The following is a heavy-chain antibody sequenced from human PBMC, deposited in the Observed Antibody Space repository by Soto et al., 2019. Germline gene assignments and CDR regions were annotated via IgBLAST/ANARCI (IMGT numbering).Heavy chain of an antibody. D-gene: IGHD4-4*01. CDR1: GFTFSSYS. CDR3: ARDAVPDYSNYYFDY. CDR2: ISSSSSYI. J-gene: IGHJ4*02. V-gene: IGHV3-21*01. Sequence: EVQLVESGGGLVKPGGSLRLSCAASGFTFSSYSMNWVRQAPGKGLEWVSSISSSSSYICYADSVKGRFTISRDNAKNSLDLQMNSLRAEDTAVYYCARDAVPDYSNYYFDYWGQGTLVTVSS.